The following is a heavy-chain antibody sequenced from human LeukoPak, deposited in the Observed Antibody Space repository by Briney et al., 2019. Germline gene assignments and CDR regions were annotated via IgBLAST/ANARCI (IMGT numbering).Heavy chain of an antibody. D-gene: IGHD3-3*01. Sequence: GGSLRLSCAASGFTFSSYVMSWVRQAPGKGLEWVSSIAGRGGDTYYDTYYADSVKGRYTISRDNSKNTLYLQMNSLRAEDTAVYYCAKDPRITIFGVVGNMDVWGKGTTVTVSS. CDR2: IAGRGGDTYYDT. V-gene: IGHV3-23*01. J-gene: IGHJ6*03. CDR1: GFTFSSYV. CDR3: AKDPRITIFGVVGNMDV.